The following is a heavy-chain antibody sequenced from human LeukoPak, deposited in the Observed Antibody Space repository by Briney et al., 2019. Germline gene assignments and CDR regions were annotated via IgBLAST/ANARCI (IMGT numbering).Heavy chain of an antibody. CDR1: GYTFTTYT. Sequence: GASVKVSCKASGYTFTTYTMHWVRQAPGQRLEWMGLINAGNGNTKYSQKFQGRVTFSRDTSASIVYMELSSLRSDDTAVYYCARTAARRFDYWGQGTLVTVSS. V-gene: IGHV1-3*01. CDR3: ARTAARRFDY. CDR2: INAGNGNT. J-gene: IGHJ4*02. D-gene: IGHD6-6*01.